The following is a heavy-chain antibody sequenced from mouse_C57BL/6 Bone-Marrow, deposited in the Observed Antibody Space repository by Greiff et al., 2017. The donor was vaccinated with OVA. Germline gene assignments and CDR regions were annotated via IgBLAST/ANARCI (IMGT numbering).Heavy chain of an antibody. D-gene: IGHD2-2*01. CDR3: TTPYGYDVYYFDY. CDR2: IDPENGDT. Sequence: VQLQQSGAELVRPGASVKLSCTASGFNIKDDYMHWVKQRHEQGLEWIGWIDPENGDTEYASKFQGKATITADTSSNTAYLQLSSLTSEDTAVYYCTTPYGYDVYYFDYWGQGTTLTVSS. V-gene: IGHV14-4*01. CDR1: GFNIKDDY. J-gene: IGHJ2*01.